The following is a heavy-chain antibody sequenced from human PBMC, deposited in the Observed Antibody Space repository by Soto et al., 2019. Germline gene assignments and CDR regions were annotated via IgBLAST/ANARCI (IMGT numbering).Heavy chain of an antibody. V-gene: IGHV1-24*01. J-gene: IGHJ3*02. D-gene: IGHD3-22*01. Sequence: ASVKVSGKVSGYTLTELSMHWVRQAPGKGLEWMGGFDPEDGETIYAQKFQGRVTMTEDTSTDTAYMELSSLRSEDTAVYYCATGGHYYDDAFDIWGQGTMVTVSS. CDR1: GYTLTELS. CDR2: FDPEDGET. CDR3: ATGGHYYDDAFDI.